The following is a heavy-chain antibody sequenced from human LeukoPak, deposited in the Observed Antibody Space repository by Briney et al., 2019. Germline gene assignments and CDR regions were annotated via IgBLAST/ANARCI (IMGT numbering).Heavy chain of an antibody. V-gene: IGHV1-2*06. CDR1: GYTFTSYY. D-gene: IGHD3-22*01. CDR3: ARVGYYDSSAQP. J-gene: IGHJ4*02. CDR2: INPNSGGT. Sequence: ASVKVSCKASGYTFTSYYMHWVRQAPGQGLEWMGRINPNSGGTNYAQKFQGRVTMTRDTSISTAYMELSRLRSDDTAVYYCARVGYYDSSAQPWGQGTLVTVSS.